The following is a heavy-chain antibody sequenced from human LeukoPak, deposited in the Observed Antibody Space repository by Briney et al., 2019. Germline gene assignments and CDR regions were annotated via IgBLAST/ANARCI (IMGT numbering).Heavy chain of an antibody. V-gene: IGHV4-59*01. CDR3: ARGRYYYDSSGYHYSFDY. D-gene: IGHD3-22*01. CDR1: VGSISSYY. CDR2: IYYSGST. Sequence: PSETLSLTCTVSVGSISSYYWSWIRQPPGKGLEWIGYIYYSGSTNYNPSLKSRVTISVDTSKNQFSLKLSSVTAADTAVYYCARGRYYYDSSGYHYSFDYWGQGTLVTVSS. J-gene: IGHJ4*02.